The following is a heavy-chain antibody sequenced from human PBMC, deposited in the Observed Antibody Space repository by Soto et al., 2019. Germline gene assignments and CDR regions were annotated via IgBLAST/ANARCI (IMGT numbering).Heavy chain of an antibody. CDR3: ARRYCSSTSCYGPGWFDP. CDR1: GYTFTSYG. J-gene: IGHJ5*02. Sequence: ASVKVSCKASGYTFTSYGISWVRQAPGQGLEWMGWISAYNGNTNYAQKLQGRVTMTTDTSTSTAYMELRSLRSDDTAVYYCARRYCSSTSCYGPGWFDPWGQGTLVTVSS. D-gene: IGHD2-2*01. V-gene: IGHV1-18*01. CDR2: ISAYNGNT.